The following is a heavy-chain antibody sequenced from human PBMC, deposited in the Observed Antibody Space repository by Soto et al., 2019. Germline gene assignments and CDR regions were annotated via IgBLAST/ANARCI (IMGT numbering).Heavy chain of an antibody. Sequence: ASVKVSCKASGDTFSSYAISWVRQAPGQGLEWMGGIIPIFSTANYAQKFKGRVTITADKSTSTAYMELISLRSEDTAMYYCARGWYYYDSSGYAFDYWGQGTQVTVSS. V-gene: IGHV1-69*06. CDR3: ARGWYYYDSSGYAFDY. D-gene: IGHD3-22*01. J-gene: IGHJ4*02. CDR1: GDTFSSYA. CDR2: IIPIFSTA.